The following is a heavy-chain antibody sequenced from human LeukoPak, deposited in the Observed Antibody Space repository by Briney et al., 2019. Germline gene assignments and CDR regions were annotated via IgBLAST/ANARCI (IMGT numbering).Heavy chain of an antibody. Sequence: SSETLSLTCTVSGGSVSSGSYYWSWIRQPPGKGLEWIGYIYYSGSTNYNPSLKSRVTISVDTSKNQFSLKLSSVTAADTAVYYCARDQGSGWNYYYYGMDVWGQGTTVTVSS. D-gene: IGHD6-19*01. CDR1: GGSVSSGSYY. CDR2: IYYSGST. V-gene: IGHV4-61*01. J-gene: IGHJ6*02. CDR3: ARDQGSGWNYYYYGMDV.